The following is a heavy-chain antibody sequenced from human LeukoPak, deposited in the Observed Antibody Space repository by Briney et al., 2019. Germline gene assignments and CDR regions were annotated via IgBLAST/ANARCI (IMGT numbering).Heavy chain of an antibody. CDR3: AKDERGYSYGLIDY. Sequence: PGRSLRLSCAASGFTFSSYGMHWVRQAPGKGLEWVAAIWYDGSNKYYADSVKGRFTISRDNSKNTLYLQMNSLRAGDTAVYYCAKDERGYSYGLIDYWGQGTLVTVSS. CDR1: GFTFSSYG. V-gene: IGHV3-33*06. D-gene: IGHD5-18*01. J-gene: IGHJ4*02. CDR2: IWYDGSNK.